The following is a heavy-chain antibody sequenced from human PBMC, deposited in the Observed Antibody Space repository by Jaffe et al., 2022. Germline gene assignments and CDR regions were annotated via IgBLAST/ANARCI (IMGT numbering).Heavy chain of an antibody. D-gene: IGHD2-2*01. CDR3: ARDEAYCSSTSCYGIYYYYYYMDV. J-gene: IGHJ6*03. CDR2: ISSSSSYI. CDR1: GFTFSSYS. Sequence: EVQLVESGGGLVKPGGSLRLSCAASGFTFSSYSMNWVRQAPGKGLEWVSSISSSSSYIYYADSVKGRFTISRDNAKNSLYLQMNSLRAEDTAVYYCARDEAYCSSTSCYGIYYYYYYMDVWGKGTTVTVSS. V-gene: IGHV3-21*01.